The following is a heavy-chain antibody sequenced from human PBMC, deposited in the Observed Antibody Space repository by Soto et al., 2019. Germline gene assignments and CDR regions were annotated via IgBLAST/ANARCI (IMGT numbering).Heavy chain of an antibody. V-gene: IGHV1-69*01. CDR1: GGTFSSYA. D-gene: IGHD3-22*01. J-gene: IGHJ4*02. CDR3: ARVVDGYYDSSGYPFDY. Sequence: QVQLVQSGAEVKKPGSSVKVSCKASGGTFSSYAISWVRQAPGQGLEWMGGIIPIFGTANYAQKFQGRVTITADESTSTADMELRSLRSEDTAVYYCARVVDGYYDSSGYPFDYWGQGTLVTASS. CDR2: IIPIFGTA.